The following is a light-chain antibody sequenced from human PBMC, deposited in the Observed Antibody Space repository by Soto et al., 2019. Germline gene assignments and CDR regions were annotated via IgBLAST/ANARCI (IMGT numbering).Light chain of an antibody. J-gene: IGLJ1*01. Sequence: QSALTQPASVSGSPGQSITISCTGTSSDVGSSNLVSWYQQHPGKAPKVMIFEGSQRPSGVSHRFSGSKSGNTASLTISGLQAEDEAYYYCCSFASSRTYVFGTGTKLTVL. CDR2: EGS. CDR1: SSDVGSSNL. V-gene: IGLV2-23*01. CDR3: CSFASSRTYV.